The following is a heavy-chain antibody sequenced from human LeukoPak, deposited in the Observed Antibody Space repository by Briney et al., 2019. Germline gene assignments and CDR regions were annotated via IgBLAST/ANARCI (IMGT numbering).Heavy chain of an antibody. J-gene: IGHJ4*02. CDR1: GYTFTSYG. CDR3: ARAPHYDSSGLDY. D-gene: IGHD3-22*01. V-gene: IGHV1-18*01. Sequence: GASVKVSCKASGYTFTSYGITWVRQAPGQGLEWMGWINANNGNTNYAQNLQGRVTMTRDTSASTAYMELSSLRSEDTAVYYCARAPHYDSSGLDYWGQGTLVTVSS. CDR2: INANNGNT.